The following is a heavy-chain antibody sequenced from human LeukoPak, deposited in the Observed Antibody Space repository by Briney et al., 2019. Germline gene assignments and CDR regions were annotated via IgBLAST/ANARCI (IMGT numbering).Heavy chain of an antibody. J-gene: IGHJ6*03. CDR1: GYSFTTYG. V-gene: IGHV1-18*01. CDR2: ISAYNGDT. CDR3: ARRPGGRSGYHPLEDNFYYYYMDV. Sequence: ASVKVSCKASGYSFTTYGISWVRQAPGHGLEWIGWISAYNGDTNYAQKLQGRVTMTTDTSTSTAYMELRSLRSDDTAVYYCARRPGGRSGYHPLEDNFYYYYMDVWGKGTTVTVSS. D-gene: IGHD3-22*01.